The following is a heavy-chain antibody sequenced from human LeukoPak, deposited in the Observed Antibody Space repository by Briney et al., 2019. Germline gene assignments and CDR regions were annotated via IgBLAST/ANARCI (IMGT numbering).Heavy chain of an antibody. CDR1: GFTFSSYS. J-gene: IGHJ3*02. Sequence: GGSLRLSCAASGFTFSSYSLNWVRQAPGKGLEWVSSISSKTPNVYYAGSVKGRFIISRDNAKNSLSLQMNSLRAEDTAVYYCAREDHEAFDIWGQGTMVTVSS. CDR2: ISSKTPNV. CDR3: AREDHEAFDI. V-gene: IGHV3-21*01.